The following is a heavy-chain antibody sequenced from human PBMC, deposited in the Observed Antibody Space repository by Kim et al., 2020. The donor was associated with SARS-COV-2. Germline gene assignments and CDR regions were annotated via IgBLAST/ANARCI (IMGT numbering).Heavy chain of an antibody. CDR1: GFTFSSYA. D-gene: IGHD3-16*01. J-gene: IGHJ4*02. CDR2: ISGSGGST. V-gene: IGHV3-23*01. CDR3: AARCDYVWGRERTTQGVNC. Sequence: GGSLRLSCAASGFTFSSYAMSWVRQAPGKGLEWVSAISGSGGSTYYADSVKGRFTISRDNSKNTLYLQMNSLRAEDTAVYYCAARCDYVWGRERTTQGVNCWGQGTLVTVSS.